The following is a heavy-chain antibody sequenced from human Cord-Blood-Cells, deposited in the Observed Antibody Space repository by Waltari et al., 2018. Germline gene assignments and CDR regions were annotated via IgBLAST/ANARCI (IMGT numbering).Heavy chain of an antibody. CDR1: GGSISRSSYY. CDR2: IYYSGST. D-gene: IGHD4-17*01. V-gene: IGHV4-39*01. J-gene: IGHJ4*02. CDR3: ASHLPLYGDYFDY. Sequence: QLQLQESGPGLVKPSETLSLTCTVSGGSISRSSYYWGWIRQPPGKGLEWIGSIYYSGSTYYNPSLKSRVTISVDTSKNQFSLKLSSVTAADTAVYYCASHLPLYGDYFDYWGQGTLVTVSS.